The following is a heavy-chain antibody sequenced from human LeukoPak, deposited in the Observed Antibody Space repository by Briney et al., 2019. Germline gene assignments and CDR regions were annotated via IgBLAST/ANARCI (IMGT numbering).Heavy chain of an antibody. CDR1: GFSFSDYY. D-gene: IGHD3-3*02. V-gene: IGHV3-11*04. Sequence: GGSLRLSCAASGFSFSDYYMSWIRQAPGKGLKWVSYISSSGSTKYYADSVKGRFTISRDNAKNSLYLQMNSLRAEDTAVYYCARDLGLLERFYYYYYMDVWGKGTTVTVSS. J-gene: IGHJ6*03. CDR2: ISSSGSTK. CDR3: ARDLGLLERFYYYYYMDV.